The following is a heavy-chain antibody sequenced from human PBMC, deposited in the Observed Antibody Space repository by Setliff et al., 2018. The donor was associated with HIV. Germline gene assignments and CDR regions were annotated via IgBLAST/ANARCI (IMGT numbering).Heavy chain of an antibody. D-gene: IGHD2-2*01. CDR2: IIPILGIA. J-gene: IGHJ5*02. V-gene: IGHV1-69*04. CDR1: GGTFSSYT. CDR3: ARDRVPYSSSPSALDP. Sequence: ASVKVSCKASGGTFSSYTISWVRQAPGQGLEWMGRIIPILGIANYAQKFQGRLTITADKSTSTTYMELSSLRSEDTAIYYCARDRVPYSSSPSALDPWGQGTQVTVSS.